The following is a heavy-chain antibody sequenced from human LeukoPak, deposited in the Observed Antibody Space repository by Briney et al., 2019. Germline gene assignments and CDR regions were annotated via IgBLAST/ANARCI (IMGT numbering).Heavy chain of an antibody. CDR2: IKQDGSEK. D-gene: IGHD2-2*02. CDR3: ARALGYCSSTSCYISAYFDY. Sequence: GGSLRLSCAASGFTVSSYWMSWVRQAPGKGLEWVSNIKQDGSEKYYVDSVKGRFTISRDNAKNSLYLQMNSLRAEDTAVYYCARALGYCSSTSCYISAYFDYWGQGTLVTVSS. J-gene: IGHJ4*02. V-gene: IGHV3-7*04. CDR1: GFTVSSYW.